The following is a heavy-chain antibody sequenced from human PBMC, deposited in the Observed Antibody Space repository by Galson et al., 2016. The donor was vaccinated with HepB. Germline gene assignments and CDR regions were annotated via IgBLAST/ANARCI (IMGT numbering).Heavy chain of an antibody. Sequence: SETLSLTCTVSGGSIGSGAYYWSWIRQSPGRGLEWLGSIYYTWSTYDNPSLKSRVTVSIDRSRNQVYLNVTSVTAADTAVYYCASHAPVTTFFDSCWFDPWGHGILVTVSS. CDR3: ASHAPVTTFFDSCWFDP. D-gene: IGHD4-17*01. J-gene: IGHJ5*02. CDR1: GGSIGSGAYY. CDR2: IYYTWST. V-gene: IGHV4-39*01.